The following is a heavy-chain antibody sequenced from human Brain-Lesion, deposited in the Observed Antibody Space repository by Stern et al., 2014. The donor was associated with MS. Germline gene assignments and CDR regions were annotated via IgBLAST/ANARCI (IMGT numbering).Heavy chain of an antibody. D-gene: IGHD3-10*01. V-gene: IGHV3-30*01. CDR1: GFTFSGYA. CDR2: ISFDGSNK. CDR3: ARGPHPIPIFGSGSHYPFDF. Sequence: VQLVESGGGVVQPGGSLRLSCKASGFTFSGYAVHWVRQAPGEGLEWVGLISFDGSNKYYADSVKGRFTISRDNSKNTLYLQMTSLRTEDTAVYYCARGPHPIPIFGSGSHYPFDFWGQGTLITVSS. J-gene: IGHJ4*02.